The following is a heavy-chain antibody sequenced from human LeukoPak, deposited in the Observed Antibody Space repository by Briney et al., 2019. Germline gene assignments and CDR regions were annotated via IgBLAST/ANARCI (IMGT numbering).Heavy chain of an antibody. Sequence: GGSLRLSCAASGFTFSSYEMNWVRQAPGKGLEWISYISSSGSSISYADSVKGRFTISRDNAKNSLYLQMNSLRAEDTAVYYCAELGITMIGGVWGKGTTVTISS. CDR2: ISSSGSSI. D-gene: IGHD3-10*02. CDR1: GFTFSSYE. V-gene: IGHV3-48*03. CDR3: AELGITMIGGV. J-gene: IGHJ6*04.